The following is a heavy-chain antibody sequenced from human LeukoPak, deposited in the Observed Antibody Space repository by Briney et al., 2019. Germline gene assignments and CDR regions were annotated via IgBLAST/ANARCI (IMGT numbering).Heavy chain of an antibody. CDR1: GYTFTGYY. D-gene: IGHD5-12*01. J-gene: IGHJ4*02. V-gene: IGHV1-2*04. Sequence: ASVKVSCKASGYTFTGYYMHWVRQAPGQGLEWMGWINPNSGGTNYAQKFQGWVTMTRDTSISTAYMELSRLRSDDTAVYYCARSRSYSGYDSVDYWGQGTLVTVSS. CDR3: ARSRSYSGYDSVDY. CDR2: INPNSGGT.